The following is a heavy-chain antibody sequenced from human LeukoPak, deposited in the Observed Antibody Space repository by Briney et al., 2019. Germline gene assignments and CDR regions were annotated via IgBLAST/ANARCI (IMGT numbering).Heavy chain of an antibody. V-gene: IGHV3-48*03. D-gene: IGHD3-16*02. J-gene: IGHJ4*02. CDR3: ARTYSWSLSRFDY. Sequence: PGGSLRLSCAASGFTFSSYEMNWVRQAPGKGLEWVSYISSSGSTIYYADFVKGRFTISRDNAKNSLYLQMNSLRAEDTAVYYCARTYSWSLSRFDYWGQGTLVTVFS. CDR1: GFTFSSYE. CDR2: ISSSGSTI.